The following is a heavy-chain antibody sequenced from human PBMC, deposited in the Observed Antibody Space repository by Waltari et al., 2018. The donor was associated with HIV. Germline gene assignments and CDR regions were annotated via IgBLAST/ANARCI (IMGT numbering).Heavy chain of an antibody. Sequence: QVQLQESGPGLVKPSETLSLLCTVPHGSIRSYYWSWIRQPPGKGLEWIGHIYYSGSTNYNPSLKSRVTISVDTSKNQFSLRLTSVTAADTAVYYCVRGRQYISSSYFDPWGQEPWSPSPQ. CDR3: VRGRQYISSSYFDP. CDR2: IYYSGST. J-gene: IGHJ5*02. CDR1: HGSIRSYY. V-gene: IGHV4-59*01. D-gene: IGHD6-19*01.